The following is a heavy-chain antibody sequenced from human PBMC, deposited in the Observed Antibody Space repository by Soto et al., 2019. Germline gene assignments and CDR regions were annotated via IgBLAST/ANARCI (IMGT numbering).Heavy chain of an antibody. J-gene: IGHJ4*02. CDR2: IYHSGST. V-gene: IGHV4-30-2*01. D-gene: IGHD3-3*01. CDR3: ARGYYDFWSGYSPYFDY. Sequence: SETLSLTCAVSGGSISSGGYSWSWIRQPPGKGLEWIGYIYHSGSTYYNPSLKSRVTISVDRSKNQFSLKLSSVTAADTAVYYCARGYYDFWSGYSPYFDYWGQGTLVTVSS. CDR1: GGSISSGGYS.